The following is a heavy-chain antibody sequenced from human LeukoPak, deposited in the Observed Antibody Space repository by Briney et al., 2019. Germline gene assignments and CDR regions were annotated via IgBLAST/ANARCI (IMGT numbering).Heavy chain of an antibody. CDR2: IYYSGST. CDR1: GGSISSSSYY. Sequence: SETLSLTCTVSGGSISSSSYYWGWIRQPPGKGLEWIGSIYYSGSTYYNPSLKSRVTISVDTSKNQFSLKLSSVTAADTAVYYCARRGLDCSSTSCYDAFDIWGQGTMVTVSS. D-gene: IGHD2-2*01. CDR3: ARRGLDCSSTSCYDAFDI. V-gene: IGHV4-39*01. J-gene: IGHJ3*02.